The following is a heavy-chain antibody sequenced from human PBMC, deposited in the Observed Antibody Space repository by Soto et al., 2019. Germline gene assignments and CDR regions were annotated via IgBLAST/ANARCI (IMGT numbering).Heavy chain of an antibody. CDR3: TTDSYSTIIDVRFDF. D-gene: IGHD3-22*01. V-gene: IGHV3-15*07. J-gene: IGHJ4*02. CDR2: IKSGGAT. CDR1: GFVFRNAW. Sequence: EGQLVDSGGGLVKPGGSLRLYCAAAGFVFRNAWINWVRQAPGKGLEWVGRIKSGGATDFAALARGRFAITRDDSRNMAYMQMNNLDTEDTAVYYCTTDSYSTIIDVRFDFWGQGALVTVSS.